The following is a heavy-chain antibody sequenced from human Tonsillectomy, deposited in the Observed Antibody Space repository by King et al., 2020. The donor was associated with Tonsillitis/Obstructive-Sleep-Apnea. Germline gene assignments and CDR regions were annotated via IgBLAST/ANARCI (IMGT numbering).Heavy chain of an antibody. V-gene: IGHV3-74*01. Sequence: VQLVESGGGLIQPGGSLRLSCTASGFTFSSYWMHWVRQAPGKGLVWVSRISTDGSSTSYTDSVKGRFTISRDNAKKTLYLQVSSLRAEATAVYYCARDCGSTSCFRFDPRGQGTLVTVSS. CDR3: ARDCGSTSCFRFDP. D-gene: IGHD2-2*01. CDR1: GFTFSSYW. J-gene: IGHJ5*02. CDR2: ISTDGSST.